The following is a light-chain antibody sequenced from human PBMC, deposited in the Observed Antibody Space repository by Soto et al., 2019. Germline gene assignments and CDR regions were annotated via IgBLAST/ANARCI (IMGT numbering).Light chain of an antibody. J-gene: IGKJ3*01. CDR2: DAS. Sequence: DIQMTQSPSSLSASVGDRVTITCQASQDISNYLNWYQQKPGKAPKLLIYDASNLETGVPSRFSGSGSGTDFTFTISSLQPEDIATYYCQQYDNTPFTFGPGTKVDSK. V-gene: IGKV1-33*01. CDR1: QDISNY. CDR3: QQYDNTPFT.